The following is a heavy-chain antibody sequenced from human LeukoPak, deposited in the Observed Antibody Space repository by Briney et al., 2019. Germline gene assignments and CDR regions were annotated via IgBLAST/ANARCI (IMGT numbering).Heavy chain of an antibody. D-gene: IGHD2-2*01. J-gene: IGHJ4*02. CDR2: IYYSGST. V-gene: IGHV4-39*01. CDR1: GGSISSSSYY. CDR3: ARNGPRTEGYFDY. Sequence: SETLSLTCTVSGGSISSSSYYWGWIRQPPGKGLEWIGSIYYSGSTYYNPSLKSRVTISVDTSKNQFSLKLSSVTAADTAVYYCARNGPRTEGYFDYWGQETLVTVSS.